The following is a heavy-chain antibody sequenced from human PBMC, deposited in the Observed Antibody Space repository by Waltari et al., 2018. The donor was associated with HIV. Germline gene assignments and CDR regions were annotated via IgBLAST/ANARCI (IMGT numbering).Heavy chain of an antibody. CDR3: ARDHATIFGGGGRDYGMDV. D-gene: IGHD3-3*01. V-gene: IGHV4-31*03. J-gene: IGHJ6*02. CDR1: GGSISSGCYY. CDR2: IYYSGGT. Sequence: QVQLQESGPGLVKPSQTLSLPCTVPGGSISSGCYYWSWLRQHPGKGLEWIGYIYYSGGTYYNPSHKSRVTISVDTSKNQFSLKLSSVTAADTAVYYCARDHATIFGGGGRDYGMDVWGQGTTVTVSS.